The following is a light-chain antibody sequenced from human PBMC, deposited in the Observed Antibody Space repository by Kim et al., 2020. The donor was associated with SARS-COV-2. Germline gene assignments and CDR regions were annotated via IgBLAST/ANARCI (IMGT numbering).Light chain of an antibody. CDR1: QFVTSSS. J-gene: IGKJ2*02. V-gene: IGKV3-20*01. CDR2: GAS. CDR3: QHHST. Sequence: GTLSLSPGEGATLSCRASQFVTSSSLTWYQQTPGQPPRLLIYGASNRATGIPDRFTGSGSGTDFTLTISRLEPEDFALYYCQHHSTFGQGTKLEI.